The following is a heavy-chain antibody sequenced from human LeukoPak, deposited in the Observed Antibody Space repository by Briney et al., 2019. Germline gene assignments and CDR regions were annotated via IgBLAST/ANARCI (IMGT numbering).Heavy chain of an antibody. CDR1: GYTFSGHY. V-gene: IGHV1-2*02. Sequence: ASVKVSCKASGYTFSGHYMHWVRQAPGQGLEFMGWVNPNSGDTNLAQRFQGRVTMTRDTSISTAYMELSRLRSDDTAIYYCARDIMCGGASCYAQSDYFDYWGQGTLVTVSS. CDR3: ARDIMCGGASCYAQSDYFDY. D-gene: IGHD2-2*01. CDR2: VNPNSGDT. J-gene: IGHJ4*02.